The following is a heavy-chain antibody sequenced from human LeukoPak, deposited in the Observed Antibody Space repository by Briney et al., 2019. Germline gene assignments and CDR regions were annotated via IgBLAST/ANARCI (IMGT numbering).Heavy chain of an antibody. Sequence: ASVKVSCKASGGTFSSYAISWVRQAPGQGLEWMGGIIPIFGTANYAQKFQGRVTITADKSTSTAYMELSSLRSEDTAVYYCARDQRDFGYCSSTSCYYGMDVWGKGTTVTVSS. CDR3: ARDQRDFGYCSSTSCYYGMDV. CDR1: GGTFSSYA. J-gene: IGHJ6*04. CDR2: IIPIFGTA. D-gene: IGHD2-2*01. V-gene: IGHV1-69*06.